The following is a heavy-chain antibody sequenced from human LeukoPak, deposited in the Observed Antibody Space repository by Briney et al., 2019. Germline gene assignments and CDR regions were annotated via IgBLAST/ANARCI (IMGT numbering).Heavy chain of an antibody. D-gene: IGHD6-13*01. Sequence: PGGSLRLSCAASGFSFSRNGMHWVRQAPGKGLEWVALIRDDGSNKYYADSVKGRFTISRDNSKNTLYLQMNSLRAEDTAVYYCAMGIAATADSWGQGTLVTVSS. CDR3: AMGIAATADS. J-gene: IGHJ4*02. V-gene: IGHV3-30*02. CDR1: GFSFSRNG. CDR2: IRDDGSNK.